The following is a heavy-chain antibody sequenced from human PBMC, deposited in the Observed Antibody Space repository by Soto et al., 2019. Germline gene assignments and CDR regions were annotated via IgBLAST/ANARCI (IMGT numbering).Heavy chain of an antibody. V-gene: IGHV3-23*01. J-gene: IGHJ2*01. Sequence: EVQLLESGGGLVQPGGSLRLSCAASGFTFSCYAMSGVRQAPGKGLEWVSVISGSGGSTYYADSVKGRFTISRDNSKNTLYLQMNSLRAEDTAVYYCAKRSSGWYFDLWGRGTLVTVSS. CDR2: ISGSGGST. CDR1: GFTFSCYA. D-gene: IGHD6-19*01. CDR3: AKRSSGWYFDL.